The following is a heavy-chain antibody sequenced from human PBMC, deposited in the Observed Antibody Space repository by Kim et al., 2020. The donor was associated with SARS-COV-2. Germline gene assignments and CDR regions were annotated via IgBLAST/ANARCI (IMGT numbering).Heavy chain of an antibody. Sequence: SETLSLTCTVSGGSISSGGYYWSWIRQHPGKGLEWIGYTHYSGSTYYNPSLKSRVTISVDTSKNQFSLKLSSVTAADTAVYYCARGGYCSGGSCAGPYYFDYWGQGTLVTVSS. D-gene: IGHD2-15*01. CDR1: GGSISSGGYY. V-gene: IGHV4-31*03. CDR3: ARGGYCSGGSCAGPYYFDY. CDR2: THYSGST. J-gene: IGHJ4*02.